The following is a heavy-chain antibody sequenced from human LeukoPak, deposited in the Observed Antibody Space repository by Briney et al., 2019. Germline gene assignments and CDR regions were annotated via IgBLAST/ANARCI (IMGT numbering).Heavy chain of an antibody. D-gene: IGHD2-2*01. CDR1: GYTLTELY. CDR2: FDPEDGET. V-gene: IGHV1-24*01. J-gene: IGHJ4*02. CDR3: ATARRDIVVVPAAETYFDY. Sequence: ASVKVSCKVSGYTLTELYMHWVRQAPGKGLEWMGGFDPEDGETIYAQKFQGRVTMTEDTSTDTAYMELSSLRSEDTAVYYCATARRDIVVVPAAETYFDYWGQGTLVTVSS.